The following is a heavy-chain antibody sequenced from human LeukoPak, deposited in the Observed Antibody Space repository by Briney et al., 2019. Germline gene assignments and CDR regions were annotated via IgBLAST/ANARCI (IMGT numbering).Heavy chain of an antibody. Sequence: ASVKVSCKASGYTFTSYDINWVRQATGQGLEWMGWMNPNSGNTGYAQKFQGRVTMTRNTSISTAYMELSSLRSEDTAVYYCATDPRIVGAPDPREYYFDYWGQGTLVTVSS. CDR2: MNPNSGNT. J-gene: IGHJ4*02. V-gene: IGHV1-8*01. CDR1: GYTFTSYD. CDR3: ATDPRIVGAPDPREYYFDY. D-gene: IGHD1-26*01.